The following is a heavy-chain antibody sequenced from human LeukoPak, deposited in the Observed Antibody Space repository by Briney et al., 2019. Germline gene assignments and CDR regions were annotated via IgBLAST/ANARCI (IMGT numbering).Heavy chain of an antibody. J-gene: IGHJ4*02. Sequence: SETLSLTCAVYGGSFSGYYWSWIRQPPGKGLEWIGEINHSGSTNYNPSLKSRVTISVDTSKNQFSLKLSSVTAADTAVYYCARVISSWEYYFDYWGQGTLVTVSS. D-gene: IGHD6-13*01. CDR1: GGSFSGYY. CDR3: ARVISSWEYYFDY. V-gene: IGHV4-34*01. CDR2: INHSGST.